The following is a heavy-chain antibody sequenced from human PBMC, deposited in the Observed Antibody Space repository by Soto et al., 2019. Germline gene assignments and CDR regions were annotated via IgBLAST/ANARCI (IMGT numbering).Heavy chain of an antibody. CDR1: GFTFSSYA. CDR2: ISGSGGST. V-gene: IGHV3-23*01. CDR3: AKKDIVVVPAAMGGNWFDP. J-gene: IGHJ5*02. D-gene: IGHD2-2*01. Sequence: GGSLRLSCAASGFTFSSYAMSWVRQAPGKGLEWVSAISGSGGSTYHADSVKGRFTISRDNSKNTLYLQMNSLRAEDTAVYYCAKKDIVVVPAAMGGNWFDPWGQGTLVTVSS.